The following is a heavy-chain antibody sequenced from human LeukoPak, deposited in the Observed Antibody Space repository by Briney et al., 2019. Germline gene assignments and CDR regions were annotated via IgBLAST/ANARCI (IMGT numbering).Heavy chain of an antibody. CDR3: TRLLPSSHHFFDS. CDR1: GFTVSTNY. V-gene: IGHV3-53*01. CDR2: VYSGGST. D-gene: IGHD6-6*01. J-gene: IGHJ4*02. Sequence: GGSLRLSCAASGFTVSTNYMNWVRQAPGKGLEWVSVVYSGGSTYYADSVRGRFTISRDNSENTLYLQMDSLRAEDTAVYYCTRLLPSSHHFFDSWGQGTLVTVSS.